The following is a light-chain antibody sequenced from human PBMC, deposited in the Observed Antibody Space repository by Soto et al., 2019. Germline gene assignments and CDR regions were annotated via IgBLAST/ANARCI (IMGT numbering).Light chain of an antibody. V-gene: IGKV1-9*01. Sequence: IQLTQSPSSLSASVGDRVTITCRASQGISSYLAWYQQKPGKAPNLLIFSASTLQSGVPSRFGGSGSGTDFTLTISSLQPEDFATYYCQQLNSYPLLTFGGGTKVDIK. CDR1: QGISSY. CDR3: QQLNSYPLLT. CDR2: SAS. J-gene: IGKJ4*01.